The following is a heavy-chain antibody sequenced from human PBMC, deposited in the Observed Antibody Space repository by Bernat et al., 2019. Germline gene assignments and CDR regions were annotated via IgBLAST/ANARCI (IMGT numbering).Heavy chain of an antibody. J-gene: IGHJ4*02. V-gene: IGHV4-4*02. Sequence: QVQLQESGPGLVKPSGTLSLTCAVSGGISRNNWWSWVRQPPGKGLEWIGEIYHTGSTNYNPSLKSRVTISVEKSKNQFSLKLSSVTAADTAVYFCARGQNYVDTAMTYWGQGTLVTVSS. CDR2: IYHTGST. D-gene: IGHD5-18*01. CDR3: ARGQNYVDTAMTY. CDR1: GGISRNNW.